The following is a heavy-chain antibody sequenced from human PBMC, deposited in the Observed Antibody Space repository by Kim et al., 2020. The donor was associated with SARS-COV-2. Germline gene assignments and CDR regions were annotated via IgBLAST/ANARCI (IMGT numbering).Heavy chain of an antibody. Sequence: IGFADSVKGRFTISRDNAKNSLYLQMNSLRAEDTALYYCAKEYGSGSFDYWGQGTLVTVSS. D-gene: IGHD3-10*01. CDR3: AKEYGSGSFDY. V-gene: IGHV3-9*01. CDR2: I. J-gene: IGHJ4*02.